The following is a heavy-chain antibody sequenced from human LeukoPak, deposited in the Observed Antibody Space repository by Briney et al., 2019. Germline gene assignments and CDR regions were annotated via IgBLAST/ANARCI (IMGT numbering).Heavy chain of an antibody. D-gene: IGHD2-15*01. CDR2: IYYSGST. J-gene: IGHJ4*02. V-gene: IGHV4-59*01. CDR1: GGSISSYY. CDR3: ARGISSGDYFDY. Sequence: SETLSLTCTVSGGSISSYYWSWIRQPPGKGLEWIGYIYYSGSTNYNPSLKSRVTISVDTSKNQFSLKLSSVTAADTAVYYCARGISSGDYFDYWGQGTLVTVSS.